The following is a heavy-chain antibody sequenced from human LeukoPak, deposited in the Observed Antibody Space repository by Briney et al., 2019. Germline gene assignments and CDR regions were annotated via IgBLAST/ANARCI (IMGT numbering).Heavy chain of an antibody. V-gene: IGHV3-30*02. CDR1: GFTFSSYG. CDR3: ARVWFGEPQRGFDY. J-gene: IGHJ4*02. D-gene: IGHD3-10*01. CDR2: IRYDGSNK. Sequence: PGGSLRLSCAASGFTFSSYGMHWVRQAPGKGLEWVAFIRYDGSNKYYADSVKGRFTISRDNAKNSLYLQMNSLRAGDTAVYYCARVWFGEPQRGFDYWGQGTLVTVSS.